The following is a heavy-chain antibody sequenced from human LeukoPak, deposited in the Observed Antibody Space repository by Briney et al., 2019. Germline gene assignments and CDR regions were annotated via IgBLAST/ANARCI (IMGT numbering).Heavy chain of an antibody. J-gene: IGHJ4*02. V-gene: IGHV4-61*10. Sequence: KPSQTLSLTCIVSGGSINIGSYYWSWIRQPAGKGLEWIGYTYYSGSTNYDPSLKSRVTISVDTSKNQFSLKLSSVTAADTAVYYCAREPLDYWGQGTLVTVSS. CDR2: TYYSGST. CDR1: GGSINIGSYY. CDR3: AREPLDY.